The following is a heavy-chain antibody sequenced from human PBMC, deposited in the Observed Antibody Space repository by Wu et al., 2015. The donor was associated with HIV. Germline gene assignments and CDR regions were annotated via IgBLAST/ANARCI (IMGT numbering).Heavy chain of an antibody. J-gene: IGHJ4*02. CDR2: ISTYNGKT. CDR1: GYTFTTYA. Sequence: HVQLVQSGGEVKKPGDSVKVSCKASGYTFTTYAISWVRQAPGQGLEWMGWISTYNGKTDYTQKVQGRVTLTTDTSTSTAYMELRSLTSDDTAMYYCAVMVRGVIIRRYFDYWGQGTLVIVS. D-gene: IGHD3-10*01. CDR3: AVMVRGVIIRRYFDY. V-gene: IGHV1-18*01.